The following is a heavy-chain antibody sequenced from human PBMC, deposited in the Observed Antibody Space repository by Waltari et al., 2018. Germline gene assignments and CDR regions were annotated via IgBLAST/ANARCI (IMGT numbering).Heavy chain of an antibody. CDR3: ARDCIAARPDAFDI. Sequence: EVQLVESGGGLVQPGGSLRLSCAASGFTFSSYWMSWVRQAPGKGLGWVANIKQDGSEKYYVDSVKGRFTISRDNAKNSLYLQMNSLRAEDTAVYYCARDCIAARPDAFDIWGQGTMVTVSS. CDR1: GFTFSSYW. CDR2: IKQDGSEK. J-gene: IGHJ3*02. V-gene: IGHV3-7*04. D-gene: IGHD6-6*01.